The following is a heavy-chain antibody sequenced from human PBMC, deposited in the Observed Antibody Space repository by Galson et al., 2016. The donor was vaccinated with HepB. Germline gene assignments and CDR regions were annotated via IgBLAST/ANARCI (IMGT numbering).Heavy chain of an antibody. CDR2: IFYRGTT. J-gene: IGHJ3*02. D-gene: IGHD2-15*01. V-gene: IGHV4-31*03. Sequence: TLSLTCTVSRGSISGGGYYWSWIRQFPGKGLEWIGYIFYRGTTYYNPSLESRVSILVDTSRNQFSLKLTSMTAADTAVDYCASSHVAPYSFDIWGHGTLVTVSS. CDR1: RGSISGGGYY. CDR3: ASSHVAPYSFDI.